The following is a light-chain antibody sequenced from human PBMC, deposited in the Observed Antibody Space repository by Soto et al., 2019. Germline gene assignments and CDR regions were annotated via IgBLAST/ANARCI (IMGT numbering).Light chain of an antibody. CDR1: SSNIGSNT. Sequence: QSVLTQAPSASGTPGQRVTISCSGSSSNIGSNTVSWYQQVPGTAPKLLIYSNVQRPSGVPDRFSGSKPGTSASLAIGGLQSEDEADYYCAAWDGSLNGWVFGGGTKVTVL. J-gene: IGLJ3*02. V-gene: IGLV1-44*01. CDR3: AAWDGSLNGWV. CDR2: SNV.